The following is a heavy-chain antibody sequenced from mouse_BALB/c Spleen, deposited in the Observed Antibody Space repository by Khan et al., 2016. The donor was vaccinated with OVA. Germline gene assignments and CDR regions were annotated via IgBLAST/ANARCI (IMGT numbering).Heavy chain of an antibody. D-gene: IGHD3-1*01. J-gene: IGHJ1*01. CDR3: ARWATWFFDV. Sequence: VELVESGAELVRPGTSVKLSCKASGYTFTNYWLGWVKQRPGHGLEWIGDIYPGGDFTNYNDKFNDKTTLTAETSSTTVYVQRRSLTSEGSAVYVCARWATWFFDVWGAGTTVTVSS. V-gene: IGHV1-63*02. CDR1: GYTFTNYW. CDR2: IYPGGDFT.